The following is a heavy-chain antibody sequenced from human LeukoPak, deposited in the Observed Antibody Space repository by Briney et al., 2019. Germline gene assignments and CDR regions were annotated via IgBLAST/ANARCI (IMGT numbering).Heavy chain of an antibody. CDR2: IVSSSGST. CDR1: GFSFSNYA. J-gene: IGHJ4*02. Sequence: GGSLRLSCAASGFSFSNYAMSWVRQAPGKGLEWVSLIVSSSGSTFYAASVKGRFTISRDNSKNTLYLQMNSLRAEDTAVYYCAKGAYDYVELGYFDYWGQGTLVTVSS. CDR3: AKGAYDYVELGYFDY. V-gene: IGHV3-23*01. D-gene: IGHD5-12*01.